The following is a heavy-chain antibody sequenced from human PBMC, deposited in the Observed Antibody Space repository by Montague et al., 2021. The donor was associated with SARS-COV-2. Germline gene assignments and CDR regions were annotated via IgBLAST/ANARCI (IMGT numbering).Heavy chain of an antibody. D-gene: IGHD6-13*01. Sequence: SETLSLTCTVSGASINSYSWSWVRQPPGKGLEWIGHIYSSGITNYSPSLKSRVTISLDTSKSQFSLKLRSVTAADTAVYYCARRVVYSSDWFWFYFDYWGQGTLVTVSS. CDR1: GASINSYS. J-gene: IGHJ4*02. CDR3: ARRVVYSSDWFWFYFDY. CDR2: IYSSGIT. V-gene: IGHV4-59*08.